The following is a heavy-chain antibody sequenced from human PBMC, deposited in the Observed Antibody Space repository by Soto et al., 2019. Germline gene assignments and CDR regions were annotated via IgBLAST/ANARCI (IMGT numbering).Heavy chain of an antibody. V-gene: IGHV4-39*01. Sequence: PSETLSLTCSVSAGSVSSGGYYCGWIRQTPGKGLEWIASMFHSGTKYYNPSLKHRVSIAVDTSKNEISLKLRSSTAVDTAVYYCARRGERQVATNCLDHWGQGMLVTLSS. J-gene: IGHJ5*02. CDR1: AGSVSSGGYY. CDR3: ARRGERQVATNCLDH. CDR2: MFHSGTK. D-gene: IGHD2-15*01.